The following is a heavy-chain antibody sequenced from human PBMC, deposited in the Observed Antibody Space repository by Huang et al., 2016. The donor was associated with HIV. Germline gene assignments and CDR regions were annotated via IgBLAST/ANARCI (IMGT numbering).Heavy chain of an antibody. CDR1: GFTFSSYS. CDR2: ISSMSYI. Sequence: EVQLVESGGGLVKPGGSLRLSCAASGFTFSSYSMNWVRQAPGKGLEVVSSISSMSYIDDADSVKGRFTISRDNAKNSLYLQMNSLRAEDTAVYYCASAVAGTLFDYWGQGTLVTVSS. V-gene: IGHV3-21*01. J-gene: IGHJ4*02. CDR3: ASAVAGTLFDY. D-gene: IGHD6-19*01.